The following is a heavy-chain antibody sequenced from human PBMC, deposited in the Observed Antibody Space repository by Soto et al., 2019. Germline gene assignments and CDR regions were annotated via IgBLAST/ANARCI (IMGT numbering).Heavy chain of an antibody. CDR3: ARQGPSVGESPDQ. Sequence: SETLSLTCTVSGGSISNYYWSWTRQPPGRGLEWIGYIYYSGSTNYSPSLKSRVTISVDTSKNQFSLKLTSVTAADTAVYYCARQGPSVGESPDQWGRGNLVTVSS. D-gene: IGHD3-10*01. CDR1: GGSISNYY. J-gene: IGHJ4*02. V-gene: IGHV4-59*08. CDR2: IYYSGST.